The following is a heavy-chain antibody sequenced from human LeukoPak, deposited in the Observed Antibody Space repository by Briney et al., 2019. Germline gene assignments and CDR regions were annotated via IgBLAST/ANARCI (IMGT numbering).Heavy chain of an antibody. CDR1: GGSIRSSYYH. CDR3: ARHCCSAPSKRVFDI. Sequence: SETLSLTCTVSGGSIRSSYYHWGWVRQPPGKGLEWIGTISYSGNTDYNPSLRSRVTISVDTSNNQFSLRLGSVTAADTAVYHCARHCCSAPSKRVFDIWGQGTMVTVSS. V-gene: IGHV4-39*01. CDR2: ISYSGNT. J-gene: IGHJ3*02. D-gene: IGHD2-15*01.